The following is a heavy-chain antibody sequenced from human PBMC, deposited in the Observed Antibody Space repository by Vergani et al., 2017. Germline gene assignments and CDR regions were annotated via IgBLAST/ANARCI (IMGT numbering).Heavy chain of an antibody. V-gene: IGHV4-31*03. Sequence: QVQLQESGPGLVKPSQTLSLTCTVSGGSISSGGYYWSWIRQHPGKGLEWIGYIYYSGSTYYNPSPKSRVTISVDTSKNQFSLKLSSATAADTAVYYCATRRSGSSSVYFQHWGQGTLVTVSS. J-gene: IGHJ1*01. CDR3: ATRRSGSSSVYFQH. D-gene: IGHD6-6*01. CDR2: IYYSGST. CDR1: GGSISSGGYY.